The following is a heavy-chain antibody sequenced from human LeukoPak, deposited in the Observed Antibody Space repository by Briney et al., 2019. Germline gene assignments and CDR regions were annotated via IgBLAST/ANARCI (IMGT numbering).Heavy chain of an antibody. CDR1: GYTFTSYA. Sequence: ASVKVFCKASGYTFTSYAMHWVRQAPGQRLEWMGWINAGNGNTKYSQKFQGRVTITRDTSASTAYMELRSLRSDDTAVYYCARDRFWSGYPRNTYYYYGMDVWGQGTTVTVSS. V-gene: IGHV1-3*01. J-gene: IGHJ6*02. D-gene: IGHD3-3*01. CDR2: INAGNGNT. CDR3: ARDRFWSGYPRNTYYYYGMDV.